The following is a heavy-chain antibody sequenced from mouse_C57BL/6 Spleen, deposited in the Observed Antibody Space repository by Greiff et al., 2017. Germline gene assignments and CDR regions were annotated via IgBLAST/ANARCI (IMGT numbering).Heavy chain of an antibody. Sequence: EVNLVESGGGLVKPGGSLKLSCAASGFTFSDYGMHWVRQAPEKGLEWVAYISSGSSTIYYADTVKGRFTISRDNAKNTLFLQMTSLRSEDTAMYCCARTIYYYGSSYVGNAMDYWGQGTSVTVSS. D-gene: IGHD1-1*01. V-gene: IGHV5-17*01. J-gene: IGHJ4*01. CDR1: GFTFSDYG. CDR2: ISSGSSTI. CDR3: ARTIYYYGSSYVGNAMDY.